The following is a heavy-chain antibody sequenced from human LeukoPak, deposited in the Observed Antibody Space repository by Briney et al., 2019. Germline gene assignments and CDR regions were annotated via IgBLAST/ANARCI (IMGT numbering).Heavy chain of an antibody. D-gene: IGHD2-15*01. J-gene: IGHJ6*02. CDR3: ARVSDDAVVVAAQPGGMDV. CDR1: GGSFSGYY. Sequence: PSETLSLTCAVYGGSFSGYYWSWIRQPPGKGLEWIGEINHSGSTNYNPSLKSRVTISVDTSKNQFSLKLSSVTAADTAVYYCARVSDDAVVVAAQPGGMDVWGQGTTVTVSS. V-gene: IGHV4-34*01. CDR2: INHSGST.